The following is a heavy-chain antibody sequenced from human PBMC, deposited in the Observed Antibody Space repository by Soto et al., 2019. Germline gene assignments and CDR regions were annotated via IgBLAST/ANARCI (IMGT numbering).Heavy chain of an antibody. Sequence: SETLSLTCTVSGGSISSGGYYWSWIRQHPGKGLEWIGYIYYSGSTYYNPSLKSRVTISVDTSKNQFSLKLSSVTAADTAVYYCARAKKGIAAAENWFDPWGQGTLVTVSS. D-gene: IGHD6-13*01. CDR3: ARAKKGIAAAENWFDP. CDR2: IYYSGST. J-gene: IGHJ5*02. V-gene: IGHV4-31*03. CDR1: GGSISSGGYY.